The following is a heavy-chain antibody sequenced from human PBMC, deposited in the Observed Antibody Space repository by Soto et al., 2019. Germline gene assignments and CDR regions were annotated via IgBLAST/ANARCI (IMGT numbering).Heavy chain of an antibody. CDR3: ARDRQRWGYFQH. CDR1: GGSISSYF. D-gene: IGHD4-17*01. CDR2: IYYSGST. Sequence: PATLALTSTFSGGSISSYFYSGRRQPPGKGLEWIGYIYYSGSTYYNPSLKSRVTISVDTSKNQFSLKLSSVTAADTAVYYCARDRQRWGYFQHWGQGTLVTVS. J-gene: IGHJ1*01. V-gene: IGHV4-59*12.